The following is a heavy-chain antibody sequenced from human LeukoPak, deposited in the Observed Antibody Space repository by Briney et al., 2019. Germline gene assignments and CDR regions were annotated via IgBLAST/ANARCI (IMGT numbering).Heavy chain of an antibody. V-gene: IGHV4-59*08. J-gene: IGHJ3*02. Sequence: PSETLSLTCTVSGGSISSYYWSWIRQPPVKGLEWIGYIYYSGSTNYNPSLKSRVTISVDASKNQFSLKLSSVTAADTAVYYCARREDYYDSSGYNQGAFDIWGQGTMVTVSS. CDR2: IYYSGST. D-gene: IGHD3-22*01. CDR1: GGSISSYY. CDR3: ARREDYYDSSGYNQGAFDI.